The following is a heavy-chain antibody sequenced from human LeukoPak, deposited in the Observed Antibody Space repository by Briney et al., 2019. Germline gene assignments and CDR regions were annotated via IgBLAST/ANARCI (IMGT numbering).Heavy chain of an antibody. Sequence: SSPTLVKPTQTLTLTCTFSGFSRGMGVGWIRQPPGKALEWLALIYWNDDKRYSPSLKSRLTITKDTSKNQVVLTMTNMEPVDTATYYCAHRPGYYDTSAYSWGQGTLVTVSS. CDR2: IYWNDDK. V-gene: IGHV2-5*01. D-gene: IGHD3-22*01. CDR3: AHRPGYYDTSAYS. J-gene: IGHJ5*02. CDR1: GFSRGMG.